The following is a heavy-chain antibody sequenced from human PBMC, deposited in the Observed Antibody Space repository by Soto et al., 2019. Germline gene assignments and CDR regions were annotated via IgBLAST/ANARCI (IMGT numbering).Heavy chain of an antibody. Sequence: GGSLRLSCAASGFTFSSYAMSWVRQAPGKGLEWVSAISGSGGSTYYADSVKGRFTISRDNSKNTLYLQMNSLRAEDTAVYYCAKDLGYCSSTSCYRRLGYWGQGTLVTVSS. D-gene: IGHD2-2*01. V-gene: IGHV3-23*01. CDR3: AKDLGYCSSTSCYRRLGY. CDR1: GFTFSSYA. CDR2: ISGSGGST. J-gene: IGHJ4*02.